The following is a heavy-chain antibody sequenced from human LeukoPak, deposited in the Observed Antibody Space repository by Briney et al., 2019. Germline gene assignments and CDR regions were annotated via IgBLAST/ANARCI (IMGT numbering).Heavy chain of an antibody. D-gene: IGHD3-16*02. CDR2: MYNSGSA. V-gene: IGHV4-59*11. J-gene: IGHJ4*02. CDR3: ARGSYDYVWGSNRPYFYDY. Sequence: SETLSLTCIVSGGSISSQYWSWIRQPPGRGLEWIGNMYNSGSANYKHSLKSRVTISVDASKNQFSLYLTSVTAADTAVYYCARGSYDYVWGSNRPYFYDYWGQGILVTVSS. CDR1: GGSISSQY.